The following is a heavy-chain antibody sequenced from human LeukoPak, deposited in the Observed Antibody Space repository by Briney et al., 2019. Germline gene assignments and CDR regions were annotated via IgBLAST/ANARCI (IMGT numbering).Heavy chain of an antibody. Sequence: SSETLSLTCTVSGGSISSGSYYWSWIRQPAGKGLEWIGRIYTSGSTNYNPSLKSRVTISVDTSKNQFSLKLSSVTAADTAMYYCARSDSGSYYSHYYYYMDVWGKGTTVTVSS. V-gene: IGHV4-61*02. CDR3: ARSDSGSYYSHYYYYMDV. CDR1: GGSISSGSYY. D-gene: IGHD1-26*01. J-gene: IGHJ6*03. CDR2: IYTSGST.